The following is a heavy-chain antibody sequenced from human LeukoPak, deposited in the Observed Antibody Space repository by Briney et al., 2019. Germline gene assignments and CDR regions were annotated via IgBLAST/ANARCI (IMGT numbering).Heavy chain of an antibody. Sequence: SVKVSCKASGGTFSSYAISWVRQAPGQGLEWMGRIIPILGIANYAQKFQGRVTITADKSTSTAYMELSSLRSEDTAVYYCARTYSSSWYDAFDIWGQGTMVTVSS. V-gene: IGHV1-69*04. CDR1: GGTFSSYA. CDR2: IIPILGIA. D-gene: IGHD6-13*01. CDR3: ARTYSSSWYDAFDI. J-gene: IGHJ3*02.